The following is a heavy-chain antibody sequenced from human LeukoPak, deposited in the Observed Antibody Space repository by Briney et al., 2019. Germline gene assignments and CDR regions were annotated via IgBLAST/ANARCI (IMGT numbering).Heavy chain of an antibody. V-gene: IGHV3-74*03. CDR3: SRSTVSLVD. CDR2: INYDGSST. CDR1: GFTFSNYW. Sequence: PGGSLRLSCAASGFTFSNYWMHWVRQAPGKGLVWVSHINYDGSSTTYADSVKGRVTISRDNAKNTLYPQMNSLRVGDTAIYYCSRSTVSLVDWGQGTRVTVSS. J-gene: IGHJ1*01. D-gene: IGHD4-17*01.